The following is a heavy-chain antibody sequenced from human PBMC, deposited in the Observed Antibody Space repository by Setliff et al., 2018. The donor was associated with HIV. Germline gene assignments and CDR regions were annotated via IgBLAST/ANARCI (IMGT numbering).Heavy chain of an antibody. J-gene: IGHJ4*02. CDR1: SASITTHY. V-gene: IGHV4-59*11. CDR3: AKGAGFYGDYTFDY. D-gene: IGHD4-17*01. CDR2: IYSTGST. Sequence: SETLSLTCTVSSASITTHYWSWIRQSPGRELEWIGYIYSTGSTNYNPSLQSRVSISMDASKNKFSLKVTSVTSADTAVYYCAKGAGFYGDYTFDYWGQGNLVTVS.